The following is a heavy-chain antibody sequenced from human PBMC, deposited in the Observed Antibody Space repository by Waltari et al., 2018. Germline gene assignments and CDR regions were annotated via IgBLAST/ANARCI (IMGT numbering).Heavy chain of an antibody. CDR3: AKDRCSSTSCYLIDY. V-gene: IGHV3-30*02. D-gene: IGHD2-2*01. Sequence: QVQLVESGVGVVQPGGSLRLSCAASGFTFSSYGMHWVRQAPGKGLEWVAFIRYDGSNKYYADSVKGRFTISRDNSKNTLYLQMNSLRAEDTAVYYCAKDRCSSTSCYLIDYWGQGTLVTVSS. J-gene: IGHJ4*02. CDR2: IRYDGSNK. CDR1: GFTFSSYG.